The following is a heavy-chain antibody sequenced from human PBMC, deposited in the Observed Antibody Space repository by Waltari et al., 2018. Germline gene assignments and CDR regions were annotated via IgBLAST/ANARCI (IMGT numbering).Heavy chain of an antibody. CDR3: ARDEGWFDP. Sequence: QVQLQESGPGLVKPSETLSLTCTVSGGSISSYYWSWIRQPPGKGLGWIGYIYYSGSTNYNPSLTSRVTISVDTSKNQFSLKLSSVTAADTAVYYCARDEGWFDPWGQGTLVTVSS. CDR1: GGSISSYY. V-gene: IGHV4-59*01. J-gene: IGHJ5*02. CDR2: IYYSGST.